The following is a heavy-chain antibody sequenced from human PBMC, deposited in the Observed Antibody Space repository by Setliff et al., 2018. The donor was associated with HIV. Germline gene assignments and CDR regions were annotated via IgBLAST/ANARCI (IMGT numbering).Heavy chain of an antibody. CDR1: GGTFSSYA. D-gene: IGHD3-16*02. Sequence: SVKVSCKASGGTFSSYAISWVRQAPGQGLEWMGGIIPIFGTANYAQKFQGRVTITTDESTSTAYMGLSSLKSEDTAVYYCARGGAVELWFRYFDFWGQGTLVTVSS. CDR2: IIPIFGTA. V-gene: IGHV1-69*05. J-gene: IGHJ4*02. CDR3: ARGGAVELWFRYFDF.